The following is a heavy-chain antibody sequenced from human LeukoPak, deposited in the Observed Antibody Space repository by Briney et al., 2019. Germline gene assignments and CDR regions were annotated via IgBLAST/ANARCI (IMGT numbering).Heavy chain of an antibody. V-gene: IGHV3-21*01. D-gene: IGHD2-8*01. Sequence: PGGSLRLSCAASGFTFSSYSVNWVRQAPGKGLEWVSSISSSSSYIYYADSVKGRFTISRDNAKNSLYLQMNSLRAEDTAVYYCASSIGVRVGFDPWGQGTLVTVSS. CDR2: ISSSSSYI. J-gene: IGHJ5*02. CDR1: GFTFSSYS. CDR3: ASSIGVRVGFDP.